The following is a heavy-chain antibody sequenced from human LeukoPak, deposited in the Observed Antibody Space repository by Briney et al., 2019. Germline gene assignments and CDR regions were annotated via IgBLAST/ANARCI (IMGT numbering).Heavy chain of an antibody. D-gene: IGHD2-15*01. CDR2: IFYSGDT. CDR1: GGSIGTNY. J-gene: IGHJ2*01. CDR3: ARDPGWGLRYFDL. V-gene: IGHV4-59*01. Sequence: PSETLSLTCSLSGGSIGTNYWSWIRQPPGKGLEFIGYIFYSGDTHYNPSLESRLSVSIDTAKNQFSLKLTSVTAADTAVYYCARDPGWGLRYFDLWGRGALVTVSS.